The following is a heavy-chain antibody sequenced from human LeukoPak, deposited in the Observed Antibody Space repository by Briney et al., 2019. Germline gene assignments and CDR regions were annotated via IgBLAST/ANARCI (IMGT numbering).Heavy chain of an antibody. CDR1: GFTFSSYG. D-gene: IGHD6-6*01. Sequence: GGSLRLSCAASGFTFSSYGMHWVRQAPGKGLEWVAVISYDGSNKYYADSVKGRFTISRDNSKNTLYLQMNSLRAEDTAVYYCAVPYSSSSFDYWGQGTLVTVSS. CDR2: ISYDGSNK. J-gene: IGHJ4*02. V-gene: IGHV3-30*03. CDR3: AVPYSSSSFDY.